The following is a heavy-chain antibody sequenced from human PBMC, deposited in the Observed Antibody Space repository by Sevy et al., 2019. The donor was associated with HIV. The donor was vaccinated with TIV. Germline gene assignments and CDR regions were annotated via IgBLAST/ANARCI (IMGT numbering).Heavy chain of an antibody. V-gene: IGHV3-23*01. Sequence: GGSLRLSCAASGFTFSSYAMCWVRQAPGKGLEWVSAISGSGGSTYYADSVKGRFTISRDNSKNTLYLQMNSLRAEDTAVYYCAGYSAAIPVYYYYYYMDVWGKGTTVTVSS. CDR1: GFTFSSYA. CDR2: ISGSGGST. D-gene: IGHD2-15*01. CDR3: AGYSAAIPVYYYYYYMDV. J-gene: IGHJ6*03.